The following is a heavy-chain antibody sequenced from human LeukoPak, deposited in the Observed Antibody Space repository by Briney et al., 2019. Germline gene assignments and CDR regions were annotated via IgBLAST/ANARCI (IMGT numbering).Heavy chain of an antibody. CDR3: TTGVNGDPKS. D-gene: IGHD4-17*01. CDR2: IKSKTDGVTT. J-gene: IGHJ5*02. V-gene: IGHV3-15*01. CDR1: GFTFSNAW. Sequence: PGGSLRLSCASSGFTFSNAWMSWVRQAPGKGLEWVGRIKSKTDGVTTDYAAPVKGRFTISRDDSKNTLYLQMNSLKTEDTAVYYCTTGVNGDPKSWGQGTLVTVSS.